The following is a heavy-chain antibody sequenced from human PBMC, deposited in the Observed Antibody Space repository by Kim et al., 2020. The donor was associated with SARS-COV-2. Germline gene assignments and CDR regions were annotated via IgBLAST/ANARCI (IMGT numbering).Heavy chain of an antibody. CDR2: IIPIFGTA. D-gene: IGHD3-9*01. CDR3: ASARSYDILTGYREDYFDY. J-gene: IGHJ4*02. Sequence: SVKVSCKASGGTFSSYAISWVRQAPGQGLEWMGGIIPIFGTANYAQKFQGRVTITADESTSTAYMELSSLRSEDTAVYYCASARSYDILTGYREDYFDYWGQGTLVTVSS. V-gene: IGHV1-69*13. CDR1: GGTFSSYA.